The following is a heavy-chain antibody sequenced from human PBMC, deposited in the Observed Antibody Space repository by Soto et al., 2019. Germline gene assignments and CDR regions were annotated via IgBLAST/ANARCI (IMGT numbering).Heavy chain of an antibody. Sequence: QVQLVQSGAEVKKPGSSVKVSCKASGGTFSSYAISWVRQAPGQGLEWMGGIIPISGTANYAQTFQGRVTIPADESTSTAEMELSSLRSEDTAVYYCARSQGSSTSLEIYYYYYYGMEVWGQGTKVTVSS. J-gene: IGHJ6*02. D-gene: IGHD2-2*01. V-gene: IGHV1-69*01. CDR1: GGTFSSYA. CDR3: ARSQGSSTSLEIYYYYYYGMEV. CDR2: IIPISGTA.